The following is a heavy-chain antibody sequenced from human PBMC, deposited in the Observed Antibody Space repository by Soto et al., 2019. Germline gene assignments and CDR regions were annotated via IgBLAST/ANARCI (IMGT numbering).Heavy chain of an antibody. D-gene: IGHD3-16*02. Sequence: VGSLRLSCGSSVFPFTSYAMTCVLHSPGRWLQWVSAISGSSGTFYADSVKGRFAISRDNSKNTVYLQMNSLRVDDTAVYYCAKEKDYYFVWGSDRYSSESWGQGTLVTVSS. CDR1: VFPFTSYA. V-gene: IGHV3-23*01. J-gene: IGHJ5*02. CDR3: AKEKDYYFVWGSDRYSSES. CDR2: ISGSSGT.